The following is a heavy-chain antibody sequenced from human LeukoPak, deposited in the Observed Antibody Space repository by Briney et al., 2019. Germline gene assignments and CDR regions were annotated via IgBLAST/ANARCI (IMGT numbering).Heavy chain of an antibody. CDR3: ARLTSSYYMYV. Sequence: SETLSLTCTVSGGSIRSYYWTWIRQPAGKGLDWIGRIYTYGVTNYNPSLKSRVTMSIDTAKNQFSLKVTSVTAADTAVYYCARLTSSYYMYVWGKGTTVIVS. V-gene: IGHV4-4*07. J-gene: IGHJ6*03. CDR1: GGSIRSYY. D-gene: IGHD2-2*01. CDR2: IYTYGVT.